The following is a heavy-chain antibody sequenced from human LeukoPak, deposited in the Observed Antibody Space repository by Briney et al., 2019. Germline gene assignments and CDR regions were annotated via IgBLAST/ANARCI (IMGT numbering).Heavy chain of an antibody. CDR3: ARIVYYDSSGYFYHFDY. Sequence: SETLSLTCAVYGGSFSGYYWSWIRQPPGKGLEWFGEINHSGSTNYNPSLKSRVTISVDTSKNQFSLKLSSVTAADTAVYYCARIVYYDSSGYFYHFDYWGQGTLVTVSS. CDR2: INHSGST. J-gene: IGHJ4*02. CDR1: GGSFSGYY. V-gene: IGHV4-34*01. D-gene: IGHD3-22*01.